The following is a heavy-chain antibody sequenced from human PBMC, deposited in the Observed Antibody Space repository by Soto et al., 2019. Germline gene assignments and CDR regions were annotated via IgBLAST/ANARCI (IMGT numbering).Heavy chain of an antibody. J-gene: IGHJ6*03. CDR1: GFSFSNYG. Sequence: EVQLVESGGGVVQPGGSLRLSCADSGFSFSNYGMHWVRQAKGTGLVWVSHIDNHASTRSYADSVKVRSTISRDNAKNNVVLQMKSLRVEDTAIYYGVRGGFEDYYYYMDRWGKGTTVIVYS. V-gene: IGHV3-74*01. CDR3: VRGGFEDYYYYMDR. CDR2: IDNHASTR. D-gene: IGHD3-10*01.